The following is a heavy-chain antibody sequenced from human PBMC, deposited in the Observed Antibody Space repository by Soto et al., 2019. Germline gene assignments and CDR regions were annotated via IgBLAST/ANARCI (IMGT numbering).Heavy chain of an antibody. J-gene: IGHJ4*02. CDR2: ISGSGGNT. Sequence: PGGSLSLSCAASGFTFSSYAMTWVRQAPGKGLEWVSAISGSGGNTWYADSVKGRFTISRDNSKNTLYLQMNSLRAEDTAVYYCAKAGVAVAASDLDYWGQGTLVTVSS. CDR1: GFTFSSYA. D-gene: IGHD6-19*01. V-gene: IGHV3-23*01. CDR3: AKAGVAVAASDLDY.